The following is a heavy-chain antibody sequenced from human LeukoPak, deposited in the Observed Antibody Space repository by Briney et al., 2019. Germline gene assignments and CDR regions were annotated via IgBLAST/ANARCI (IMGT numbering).Heavy chain of an antibody. CDR2: IYYSGST. J-gene: IGHJ3*02. Sequence: SETLSLTCTVSGGSISSYYWSWIRQPPGKGLEWIGYIYYSGSTNYNPSLKSRVTISVDTSKNQFSLKLSSVTAADTAVYYCARGKSVGRMFAFDIWGQGTMVTVSS. CDR1: GGSISSYY. V-gene: IGHV4-59*01. CDR3: ARGKSVGRMFAFDI. D-gene: IGHD2-15*01.